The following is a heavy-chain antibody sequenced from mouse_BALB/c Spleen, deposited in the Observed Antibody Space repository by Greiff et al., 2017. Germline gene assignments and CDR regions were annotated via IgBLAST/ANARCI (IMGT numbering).Heavy chain of an antibody. CDR1: GFTFSSYA. D-gene: IGHD1-1*01. CDR2: ISSGGST. Sequence: EVQLVESGGGLVKPGGSLKLSCAASGFTFSSYAMSWVRQTPEKRLEWVASISSGGSTYYPDSVKGRFTISRDNARNILYLQMSSLRSEDTAMYYCAREGSRGFDYWGQGTTLTVSS. V-gene: IGHV5-6-5*01. J-gene: IGHJ2*01. CDR3: AREGSRGFDY.